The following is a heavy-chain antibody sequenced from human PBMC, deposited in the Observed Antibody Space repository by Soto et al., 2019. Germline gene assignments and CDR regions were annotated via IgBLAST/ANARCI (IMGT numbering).Heavy chain of an antibody. D-gene: IGHD6-13*01. CDR1: GYSFTSYW. CDR3: ARTAAAGKYYYGMDV. V-gene: IGHV5-51*01. CDR2: IYPGGSDT. J-gene: IGHJ6*02. Sequence: PGESLKISCKGSGYSFTSYWIGWARQMPGKGLEWMGIIYPGGSDTRYSPSFQGQVTISADKSISTAYLQWSSLKASDTAMYYCARTAAAGKYYYGMDVWGQGTTVTVSS.